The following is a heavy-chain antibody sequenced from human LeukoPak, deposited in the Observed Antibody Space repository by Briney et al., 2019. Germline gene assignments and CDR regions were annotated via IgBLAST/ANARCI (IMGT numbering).Heavy chain of an antibody. Sequence: ASVKVSCKASGYTFTNYPMHWVRQAPGQRLEWMGWINAGNGNTKYSQKFQGRVTLTRDTSASTAYMELSSLRSEDTAVYYCARCAMNYNWFDPWGQGTLVTVSS. J-gene: IGHJ5*02. D-gene: IGHD2-2*01. CDR2: INAGNGNT. V-gene: IGHV1-3*01. CDR3: ARCAMNYNWFDP. CDR1: GYTFTNYP.